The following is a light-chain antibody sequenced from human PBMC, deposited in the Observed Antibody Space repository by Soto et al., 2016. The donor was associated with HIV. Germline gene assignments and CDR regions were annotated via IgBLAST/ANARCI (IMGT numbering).Light chain of an antibody. J-gene: IGLJ2*01. CDR1: SLRSYY. Sequence: SSERTQDPAVSVALGQTVKITCQGDSLRSYYATWYQQKPGQAPVFVIYGQSNRPSGIPDRFSGSSSGNTASLTITGAQAEDEADYYCMSRDNNTNPVIFGGGTELTVL. CDR2: GQS. V-gene: IGLV3-19*01. CDR3: MSRDNNTNPVI.